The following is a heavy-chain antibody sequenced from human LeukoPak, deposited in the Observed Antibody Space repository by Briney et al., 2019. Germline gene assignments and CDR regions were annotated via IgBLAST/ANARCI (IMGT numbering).Heavy chain of an antibody. Sequence: ASVKVSCKASGYTFTSYGISWVRQAPGQGLEWMGWISAYNGNTNYAQKLQGRVTMTTDTSTSTAYMELRSLRSDDTAVYDCARDRRDSSGWYYFDYWGQGTLVTVSS. CDR1: GYTFTSYG. D-gene: IGHD6-19*01. CDR3: ARDRRDSSGWYYFDY. CDR2: ISAYNGNT. V-gene: IGHV1-18*01. J-gene: IGHJ4*02.